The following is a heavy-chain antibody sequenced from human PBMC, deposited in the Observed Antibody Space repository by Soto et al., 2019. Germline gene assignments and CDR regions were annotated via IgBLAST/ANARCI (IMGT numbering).Heavy chain of an antibody. Sequence: PSETLSLTCTVSGGSISSGVYYWSWIRHHPGKGLEWIGYIYYSGSTYYNPSLKSRVTISVDTSKNQFSLKLSSVTAADTAVYYCARGVRWGQLVRSYFDYWGQGTLVTVSS. CDR3: ARGVRWGQLVRSYFDY. J-gene: IGHJ4*02. CDR2: IYYSGST. CDR1: GGSISSGVYY. D-gene: IGHD6-13*01. V-gene: IGHV4-31*03.